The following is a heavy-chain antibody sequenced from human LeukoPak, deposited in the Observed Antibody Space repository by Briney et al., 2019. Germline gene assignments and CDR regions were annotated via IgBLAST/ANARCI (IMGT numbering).Heavy chain of an antibody. CDR1: GGSISSYY. CDR2: IYYSGST. D-gene: IGHD3-22*01. V-gene: IGHV4-59*01. CDR3: AREREGYDSSGYYSYNWFDP. Sequence: SSETLSLTCTVSGGSISSYYWSWIRQPPGKGLEWIGYIYYSGSTNYNPSLKSRVTISVDTSKNQFSLKLSSMTAADTAVYYCAREREGYDSSGYYSYNWFDPWGQGTLVTVSS. J-gene: IGHJ5*02.